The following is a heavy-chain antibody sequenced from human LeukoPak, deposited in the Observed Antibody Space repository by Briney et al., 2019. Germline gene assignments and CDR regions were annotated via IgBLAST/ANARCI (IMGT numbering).Heavy chain of an antibody. J-gene: IGHJ4*02. Sequence: NPGGSLRLSCSASGFSFSDYDMNWFRQAPGKGLEWISSISGRSSPVYYGDSVKGRFSISRDNAMNSVFLQMNSLGVDDTAVYYCGRAFPPLRTASAGDLWGQGTLVTVSS. D-gene: IGHD3-16*01. CDR1: GFSFSDYD. V-gene: IGHV3-21*01. CDR2: ISGRSSPV. CDR3: GRAFPPLRTASAGDL.